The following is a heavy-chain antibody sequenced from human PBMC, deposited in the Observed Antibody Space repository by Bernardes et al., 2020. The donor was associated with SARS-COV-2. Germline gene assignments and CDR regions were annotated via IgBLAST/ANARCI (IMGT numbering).Heavy chain of an antibody. J-gene: IGHJ4*02. CDR2: INSDGSST. Sequence: GGSLRLSCAASGFTFSSYWMHWVRQAPGKGLVWVSRINSDGSSTSYADSVKGRFTISRDNAKNTLYLQMNSLRAEDTAVYYCARISSGWYGWPALADYWGQGTLVTVSS. CDR3: ARISSGWYGWPALADY. D-gene: IGHD6-13*01. CDR1: GFTFSSYW. V-gene: IGHV3-74*01.